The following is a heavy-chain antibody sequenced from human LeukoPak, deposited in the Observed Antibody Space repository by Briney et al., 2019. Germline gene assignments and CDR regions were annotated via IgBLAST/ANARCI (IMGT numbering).Heavy chain of an antibody. D-gene: IGHD3-22*01. CDR1: GYTFTGYY. CDR3: ARDAASDTSSYVVDVRSPYDH. Sequence: ASVKVSCKTSGYTFTGYYMHWVRQAPGQGLEWMGWINPNSGGTNYAQKFQGRVTMTRDTSISTAYMELSRLRSDDTAVYYCARDAASDTSSYVVDVRSPYDHWGQGTLVTVSS. V-gene: IGHV1-2*02. CDR2: INPNSGGT. J-gene: IGHJ4*02.